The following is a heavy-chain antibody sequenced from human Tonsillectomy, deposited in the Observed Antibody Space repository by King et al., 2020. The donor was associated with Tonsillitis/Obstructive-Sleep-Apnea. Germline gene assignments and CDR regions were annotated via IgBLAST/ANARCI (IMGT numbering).Heavy chain of an antibody. CDR1: GFTFSDYY. J-gene: IGHJ4*02. D-gene: IGHD2-2*02. CDR3: ATHYTNTSPFDY. Sequence: VQLLESGGGLVKPGGSLRLSCAASGFTFSDYYISWIRQAPGKGLEWVSYIGSGSSYTNYADSVKVRFTISRDNAKNSLYLQMNSLRAEDTAVYYCATHYTNTSPFDYWGRGTLVTVSS. V-gene: IGHV3-11*03. CDR2: IGSGSSYT.